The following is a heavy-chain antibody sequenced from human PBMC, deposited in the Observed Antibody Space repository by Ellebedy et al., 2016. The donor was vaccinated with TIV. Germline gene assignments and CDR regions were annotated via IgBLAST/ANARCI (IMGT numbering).Heavy chain of an antibody. D-gene: IGHD5-24*01. CDR2: ISYDGSNK. V-gene: IGHV3-30-3*01. J-gene: IGHJ4*02. CDR3: ARGGDGYNGIDY. Sequence: GESLKISXAASGFTFSSYAMHWVRQAPGKGLEWVAVISYDGSNKYYADSVKGRFTISRDNSKNTLYLQMNSLRAEDTAVYYCARGGDGYNGIDYWGQGTLVTVSS. CDR1: GFTFSSYA.